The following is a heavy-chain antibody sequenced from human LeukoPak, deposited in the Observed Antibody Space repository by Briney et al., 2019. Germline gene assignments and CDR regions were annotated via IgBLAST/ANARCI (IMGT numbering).Heavy chain of an antibody. Sequence: PGGSLRLSCAASGFTVSSNYMSWVRQAPGKGLEWVSVIYSGGSTYYADSVKGRFTISRDNSKNTLYLQMNSLRAEDTAVYYCARLCCSGGSCYSRYYYYYMDVWGKGTTVTVSS. J-gene: IGHJ6*03. CDR2: IYSGGST. CDR3: ARLCCSGGSCYSRYYYYYMDV. V-gene: IGHV3-53*01. CDR1: GFTVSSNY. D-gene: IGHD2-15*01.